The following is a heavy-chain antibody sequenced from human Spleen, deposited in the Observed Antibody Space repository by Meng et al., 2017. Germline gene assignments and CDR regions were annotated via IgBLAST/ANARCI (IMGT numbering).Heavy chain of an antibody. CDR1: GFTFSKYT. CDR3: ARAHYRIVGATTPDY. Sequence: GESLKISCAGFGFTFSKYTMHWVRQAPGKGLEWVAIMSYDGSNTYYADSVKGRFTISRDNSKNTLYLQMNSLRPEDTALYYCARAHYRIVGATTPDYWGQGTLVTVSS. V-gene: IGHV3-30*04. CDR2: MSYDGSNT. J-gene: IGHJ4*02. D-gene: IGHD1-26*01.